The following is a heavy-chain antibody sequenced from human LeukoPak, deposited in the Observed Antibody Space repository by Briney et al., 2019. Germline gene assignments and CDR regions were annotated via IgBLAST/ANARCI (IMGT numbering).Heavy chain of an antibody. J-gene: IGHJ6*04. CDR3: AGAAYCSGGSCYYNYYGMDV. Sequence: PSETLSLTCAVYGGSFSGYYWSRIRQPPGKGLEWIGEINHSGSTNYNPSLKSRVTISVDTSKNQFSLKLSSVTAADTAVYYCAGAAYCSGGSCYYNYYGMDVWGKGTTVTVSS. V-gene: IGHV4-34*01. D-gene: IGHD2-15*01. CDR2: INHSGST. CDR1: GGSFSGYY.